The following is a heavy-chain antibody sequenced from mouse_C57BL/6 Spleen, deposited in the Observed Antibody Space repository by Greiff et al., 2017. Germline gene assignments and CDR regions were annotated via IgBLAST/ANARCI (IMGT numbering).Heavy chain of an antibody. CDR1: GYTFTSYW. CDR2: IDPSDSYT. J-gene: IGHJ4*01. D-gene: IGHD4-1*02. CDR3: ARVNLVDY. V-gene: IGHV1-69*01. Sequence: VQLQQPGAELVMPGASVKLSCKASGYTFTSYWMHWVKQRPGQGLEWIGEIDPSDSYTNYNQKFKGKSTLTVDKSSSTAYMQLSSLTSEDSAVYYCARVNLVDYWGQGTSGTVSS.